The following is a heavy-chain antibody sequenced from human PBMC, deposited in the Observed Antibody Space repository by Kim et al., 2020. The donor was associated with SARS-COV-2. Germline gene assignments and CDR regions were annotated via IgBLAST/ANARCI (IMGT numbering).Heavy chain of an antibody. J-gene: IGHJ4*02. CDR3: ARDVGSSLAFDY. D-gene: IGHD6-13*01. V-gene: IGHV4-59*01. Sequence: NYHPSLKRRVTISVDTSKNQFSLRLSSVTAADTAVYYCARDVGSSLAFDYWGQGTLVTVSS.